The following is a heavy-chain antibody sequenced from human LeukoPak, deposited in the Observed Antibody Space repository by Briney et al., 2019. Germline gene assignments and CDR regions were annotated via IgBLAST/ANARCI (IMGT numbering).Heavy chain of an antibody. CDR1: GGTFSSYA. Sequence: SVKVSCKASGGTFSSYAISWVRQAPGQGLEWMGGIIPIFGTANYAQKFQGRVTITADESTSTAYMELSSLRSEDTAVYYRARSIAAAGAYDYWGQGTLVTVSS. CDR2: IIPIFGTA. V-gene: IGHV1-69*13. D-gene: IGHD6-13*01. J-gene: IGHJ4*02. CDR3: ARSIAAAGAYDY.